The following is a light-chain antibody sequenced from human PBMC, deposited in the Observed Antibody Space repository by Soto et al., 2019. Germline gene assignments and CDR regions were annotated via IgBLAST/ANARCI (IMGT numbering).Light chain of an antibody. Sequence: DIQMTQSPSSLSASVGDRVTITCRASQSISNHLNWYQQKPGQAPKLLIYDATSLESGVPSRFSGSESGTEFTLSISSLQPEDFATYYCQQCYNIPQTFGQGTKVDIK. CDR1: QSISNH. CDR3: QQCYNIPQT. J-gene: IGKJ1*01. V-gene: IGKV1-39*01. CDR2: DAT.